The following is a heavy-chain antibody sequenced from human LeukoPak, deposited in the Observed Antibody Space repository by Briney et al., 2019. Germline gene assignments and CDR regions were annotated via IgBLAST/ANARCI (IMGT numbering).Heavy chain of an antibody. J-gene: IGHJ4*02. CDR3: AFNNNFKY. D-gene: IGHD1/OR15-1a*01. Sequence: QPGGSLRLSCAASGFSFSSYAMHWVRQAPGKGLEYVSSISTDGGSTYYANSVKGRFTISREDAKNSLSLQMDSVRPEDTAVYYCAFNNNFKYWGQGTLVIVSS. CDR1: GFSFSSYA. V-gene: IGHV3-64*01. CDR2: ISTDGGST.